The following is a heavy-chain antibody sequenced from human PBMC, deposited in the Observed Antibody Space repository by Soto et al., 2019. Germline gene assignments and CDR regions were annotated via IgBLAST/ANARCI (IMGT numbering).Heavy chain of an antibody. Sequence: SETLSLTCTVSGGSISSGGYYWSWIRQHPGKGLEWIGYIYYSGSTYYNPSLKSRVTISVDTSKNQFSLKLSSVTAADTAVYYCARETTVTKNWFDPWGQGTLVTVSS. CDR2: IYYSGST. V-gene: IGHV4-31*03. CDR1: GGSISSGGYY. J-gene: IGHJ5*02. D-gene: IGHD4-17*01. CDR3: ARETTVTKNWFDP.